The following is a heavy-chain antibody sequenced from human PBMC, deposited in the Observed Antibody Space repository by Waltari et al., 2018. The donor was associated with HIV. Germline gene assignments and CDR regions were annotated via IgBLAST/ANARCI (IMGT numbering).Heavy chain of an antibody. J-gene: IGHJ4*02. Sequence: QVQLVQSAAEVKKPGSSVKVSCKASGDTFSSYATTWLRQAPGQGLEWMGGIIPIFGTANYAQKFQGRVTIIADESTSTAYMELRSLRSEDTAMYYCARIKRLVSSGGTSEFDYWGQGTLVTVSS. D-gene: IGHD6-19*01. CDR1: GDTFSSYA. CDR3: ARIKRLVSSGGTSEFDY. CDR2: IIPIFGTA. V-gene: IGHV1-69*01.